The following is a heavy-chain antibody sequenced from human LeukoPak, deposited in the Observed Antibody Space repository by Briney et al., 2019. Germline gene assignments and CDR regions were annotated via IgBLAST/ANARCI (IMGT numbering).Heavy chain of an antibody. CDR1: GFTFSDYY. CDR3: ARMEGYCSGGSCYVHWFDP. Sequence: GGSLRLSCAASGFTFSDYYMSWIRQAPGKGLEWVSYISSSGSTIYYADPVKGRFTISRDNAKNSLYLQMNSLRAEDTAVHYCARMEGYCSGGSCYVHWFDPWGQGTLVTVSS. J-gene: IGHJ5*02. V-gene: IGHV3-11*01. CDR2: ISSSGSTI. D-gene: IGHD2-15*01.